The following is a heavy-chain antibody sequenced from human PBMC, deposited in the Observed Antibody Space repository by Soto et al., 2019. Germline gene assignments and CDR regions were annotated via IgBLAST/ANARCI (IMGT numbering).Heavy chain of an antibody. V-gene: IGHV1-46*01. CDR1: GYTFTSYY. CDR3: ARGVWSTVSSWYSRIYYGIDV. CDR2: INPSGGST. Sequence: ASVKVSCKASGYTFTSYYMHWVRQAPGQGLEWMAIINPSGGSTSYAQKFQGRVTMTRDTSTSTVYMELSSLRSEDTAVYYCARGVWSTVSSWYSRIYYGIDVWGQGTTDTVSS. J-gene: IGHJ6*02. D-gene: IGHD6-13*01.